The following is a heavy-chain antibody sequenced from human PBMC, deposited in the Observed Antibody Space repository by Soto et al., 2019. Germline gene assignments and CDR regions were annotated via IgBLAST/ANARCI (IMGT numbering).Heavy chain of an antibody. D-gene: IGHD2-15*01. CDR3: ARMREVVRDNYYYGLDV. J-gene: IGHJ6*02. Sequence: SGPTLVNPTQTLTLTCTFSGFSLSTSGMCVSWIRQPPGKALEWLALIDWDDDKFYSTSLKTRLTISKDTSKNQVVLTMTNMDPVDTATYYCARMREVVRDNYYYGLDVWGQGTTVTVSS. CDR1: GFSLSTSGMC. V-gene: IGHV2-70*01. CDR2: IDWDDDK.